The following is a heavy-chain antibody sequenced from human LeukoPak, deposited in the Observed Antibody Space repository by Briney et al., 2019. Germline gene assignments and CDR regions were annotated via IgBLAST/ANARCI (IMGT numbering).Heavy chain of an antibody. Sequence: GGSLRLSCAASGFTFSSYAMHWVRQAPGKGLEWVAVISYNGSNKYYADSVKGRFTISRDNSKNTLYLQMNSLRAEDTAVYYSSTGGGLASHYWGQGTLVTVSS. CDR3: STGGGLASHY. CDR2: ISYNGSNK. J-gene: IGHJ4*02. V-gene: IGHV3-30-3*01. CDR1: GFTFSSYA. D-gene: IGHD3-16*01.